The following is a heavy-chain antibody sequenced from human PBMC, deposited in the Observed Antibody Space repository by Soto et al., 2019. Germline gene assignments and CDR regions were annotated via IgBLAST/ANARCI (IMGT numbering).Heavy chain of an antibody. D-gene: IGHD6-13*01. Sequence: QVQLQESGPGLVKPSETLSLTCSVSGGSISSYYWGWIRQPPGKGLEWIGHIYYSGGTSYNPSLKSRITISVDTSKNQFSLKLSSVTAADMAVYCCARDSAAGTGDYDHWGQGILVTVSS. J-gene: IGHJ4*02. CDR2: IYYSGGT. V-gene: IGHV4-59*01. CDR3: ARDSAAGTGDYDH. CDR1: GGSISSYY.